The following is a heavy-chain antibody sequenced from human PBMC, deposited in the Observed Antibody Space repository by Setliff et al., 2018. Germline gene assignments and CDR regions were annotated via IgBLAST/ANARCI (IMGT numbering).Heavy chain of an antibody. J-gene: IGHJ3*01. V-gene: IGHV1-2*04. Sequence: GASVKVSCKASGYTFTGYYMHWVRQAPGQGLEWMGWINPNSGGTNYAQKCQGWVTMTRDTSISTAYMELSRLRSDDTAVYYCARSDHLVVDGFDVWGQGTMVTVSS. CDR3: ARSDHLVVDGFDV. D-gene: IGHD3-16*01. CDR2: INPNSGGT. CDR1: GYTFTGYY.